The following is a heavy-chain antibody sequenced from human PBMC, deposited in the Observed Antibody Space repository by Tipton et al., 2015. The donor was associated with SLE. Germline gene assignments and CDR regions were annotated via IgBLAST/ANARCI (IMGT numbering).Heavy chain of an antibody. CDR2: IYYSGST. CDR3: ARGGAIDYGDPGYFDY. V-gene: IGHV4-59*01. Sequence: TLSLTCTVSGGSISSYYWSWIRQPPGKGLEWIGYIYYSGSTNYIPSLQSRVTISVDTSKNQFSLKLSSVTAADTAVYYCARGGAIDYGDPGYFDYWGQGTLVTVSS. CDR1: GGSISSYY. J-gene: IGHJ4*02. D-gene: IGHD4-17*01.